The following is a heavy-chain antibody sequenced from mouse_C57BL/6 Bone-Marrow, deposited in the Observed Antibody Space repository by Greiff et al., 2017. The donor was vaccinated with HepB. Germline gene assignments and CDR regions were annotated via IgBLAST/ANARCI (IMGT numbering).Heavy chain of an antibody. J-gene: IGHJ4*01. V-gene: IGHV2-6-1*01. D-gene: IGHD2-4*01. Sequence: QVQLQQSGPGLVAPSQSLSITCTVSGFSLTSYGVHWVRQPPGKGLEWLVVIWSDGSTTYNSALKSRLSISKDNSKSQVFLKMNSLQTDDTAMYYCARHVRYDYDGYYAMDYWGQGTSVTVSS. CDR1: GFSLTSYG. CDR2: IWSDGST. CDR3: ARHVRYDYDGYYAMDY.